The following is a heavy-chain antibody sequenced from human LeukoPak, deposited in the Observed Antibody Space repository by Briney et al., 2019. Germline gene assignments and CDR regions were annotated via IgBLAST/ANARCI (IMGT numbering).Heavy chain of an antibody. Sequence: ASVKVSCKASGYTFTGYYMHWVRQAPGQGLEWMGWINPNSGGTNYAQKFQGWVTMTRDTSISTAYMELSRLRSDDTAVYYCARVLGRAAGTGFDYWGQGTLVTVSS. J-gene: IGHJ4*02. CDR3: ARVLGRAAGTGFDY. CDR2: INPNSGGT. CDR1: GYTFTGYY. D-gene: IGHD6-13*01. V-gene: IGHV1-2*04.